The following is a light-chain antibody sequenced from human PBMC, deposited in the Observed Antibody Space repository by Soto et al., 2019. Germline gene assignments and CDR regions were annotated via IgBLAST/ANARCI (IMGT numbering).Light chain of an antibody. J-gene: IGKJ1*01. CDR3: QQYNNWHPWT. Sequence: EIVMTQSPATLSVSPGERATLSCRASQNVSSNLAWYQQKPGQAPRLLIYGASTSATGVPARFSGSGSGTEFTLTISSLQSEDFAVYYCQQYNNWHPWTFGQGTKVEIK. CDR1: QNVSSN. CDR2: GAS. V-gene: IGKV3-15*01.